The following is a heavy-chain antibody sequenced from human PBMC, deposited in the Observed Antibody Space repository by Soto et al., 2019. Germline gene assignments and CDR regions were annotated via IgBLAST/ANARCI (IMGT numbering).Heavy chain of an antibody. Sequence: GASVKVSCKASGYTFTDYYIHWVRQAPGQGLEWTGWINPNSGATNYAQKFQGRVTMTRDTSISTAYMELSRLRSDDTAVYYCARDLVPAAISFYGMDVWGQGTTVTVSS. CDR3: ARDLVPAAISFYGMDV. J-gene: IGHJ6*02. CDR2: INPNSGAT. CDR1: GYTFTDYY. V-gene: IGHV1-2*02. D-gene: IGHD2-2*01.